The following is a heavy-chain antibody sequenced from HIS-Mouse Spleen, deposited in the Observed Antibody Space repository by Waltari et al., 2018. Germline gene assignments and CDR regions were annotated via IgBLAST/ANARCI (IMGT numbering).Heavy chain of an antibody. D-gene: IGHD6-13*01. J-gene: IGHJ2*01. CDR2: IYYSGST. Sequence: QLQLQESGPGLVKPSGTLSLTRTVSGGSISSSSYYLGWIRQPPGKGLEWIGSIYYSGSTYYNPSLKSRVTISVDTSKNQFSLKLSSVTAADTAVYYCAREIPYSSSWYDWYFDLWGRGTLVTVSS. CDR1: GGSISSSSYY. CDR3: AREIPYSSSWYDWYFDL. V-gene: IGHV4-39*07.